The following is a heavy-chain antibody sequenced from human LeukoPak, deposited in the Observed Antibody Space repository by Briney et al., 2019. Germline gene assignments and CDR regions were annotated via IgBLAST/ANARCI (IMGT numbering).Heavy chain of an antibody. Sequence: SETLSLTCTVSGGSRSSYYWSWIRQPPGKGLEWIGYIYDIGSTNYNPSFKSRVTISVDTSKNQFSLKLSSVTAADTAVYYCAREIVGATIAYYFDYWGQGTLVTVSS. CDR1: GGSRSSYY. V-gene: IGHV4-59*12. J-gene: IGHJ4*02. CDR2: IYDIGST. D-gene: IGHD1-26*01. CDR3: AREIVGATIAYYFDY.